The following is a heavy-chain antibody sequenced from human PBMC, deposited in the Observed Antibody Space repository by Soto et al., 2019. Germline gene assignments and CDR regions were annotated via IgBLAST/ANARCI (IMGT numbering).Heavy chain of an antibody. D-gene: IGHD2-2*01. J-gene: IGHJ6*02. V-gene: IGHV1-18*04. CDR3: ARVPREIILVGMDV. Sequence: QVQLVQSGPEVEKPGASVNVSCKASGYTFTSYGISWVRQAPGQGLEWMGWISGNTGKTNYAQKFQDRVTIATDTSTSTAYMELRSLRSDDTAVYYCARVPREIILVGMDVWGQGTTVTVAS. CDR1: GYTFTSYG. CDR2: ISGNTGKT.